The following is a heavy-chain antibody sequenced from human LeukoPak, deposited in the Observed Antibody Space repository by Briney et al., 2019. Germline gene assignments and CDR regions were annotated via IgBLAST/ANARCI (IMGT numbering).Heavy chain of an antibody. CDR1: GSTFSSYG. Sequence: AGGSLRLSCAASGSTFSSYGMHWVRQAPGKGLEWVAVISYDGSNKYYADSVKGRFTISRDNSKNTLYLQMNSLRAEDTAVYYCAKDSFHDFWSGYGIDYWGQGTLVTVSS. D-gene: IGHD3-3*01. CDR3: AKDSFHDFWSGYGIDY. J-gene: IGHJ4*02. V-gene: IGHV3-30*18. CDR2: ISYDGSNK.